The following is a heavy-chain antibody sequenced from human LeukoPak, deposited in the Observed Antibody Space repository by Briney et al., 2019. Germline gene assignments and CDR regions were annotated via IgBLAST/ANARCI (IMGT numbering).Heavy chain of an antibody. CDR2: INPNSGGT. Sequence: ASVKVSCKASGYTFTGYYMHWVRQAPGQGLEWMGWINPNSGGTNYAQKFQGRVTMTRDTSISTAYMELSRLRSDDTAVYYCARPGLYSNYPPDAFDIWGQGTMVTVSS. CDR3: ARPGLYSNYPPDAFDI. V-gene: IGHV1-2*02. CDR1: GYTFTGYY. D-gene: IGHD4-11*01. J-gene: IGHJ3*02.